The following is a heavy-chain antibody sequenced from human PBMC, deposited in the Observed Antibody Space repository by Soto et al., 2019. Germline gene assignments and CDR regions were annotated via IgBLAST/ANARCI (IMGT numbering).Heavy chain of an antibody. CDR1: GFTFSSYA. CDR2: ISYDGSNK. CDR3: ARVAHRSY. Sequence: QVQLVESGGGVVQPGRSLRLSCAASGFTFSSYAMHWVRQAPGKGLEWVAVISYDGSNKYYADSVKGRFTISRDNSKNALYRQMNSRRAEDTAVYYCARVAHRSYWGQGPLVPVSS. J-gene: IGHJ4*02. V-gene: IGHV3-30-3*01.